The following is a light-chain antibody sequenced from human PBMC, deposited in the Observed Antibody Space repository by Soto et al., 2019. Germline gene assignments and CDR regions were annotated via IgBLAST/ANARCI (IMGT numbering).Light chain of an antibody. CDR1: SSNIGAGYD. CDR2: GNH. J-gene: IGLJ1*01. Sequence: QSVLTQPPSVSGAPGQRVTISCTGSSSNIGAGYDVHWYQQLPGTAPKLLIYGNHNRPSGVPDRFSGSKAGTSASLAVTGLQAEDEADYYCQSYATGLSVLYVFGTGTKLTVL. V-gene: IGLV1-40*01. CDR3: QSYATGLSVLYV.